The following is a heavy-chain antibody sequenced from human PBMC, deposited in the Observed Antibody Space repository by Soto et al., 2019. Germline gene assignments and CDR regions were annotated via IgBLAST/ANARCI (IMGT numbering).Heavy chain of an antibody. CDR1: GFTFSSYW. D-gene: IGHD3-3*01. CDR2: IKQAGSEK. J-gene: IGHJ6*02. CDR3: ARERGRWSGYDYYYGMDV. Sequence: GGSLRLSCAASGFTFSSYWMSWVRQAPGKGLEWVANIKQAGSEKYYVDSVKGRFTISRDNAKNSLYLQMNSLRAEDTAVYYCARERGRWSGYDYYYGMDVWGQGTTVTVSS. V-gene: IGHV3-7*01.